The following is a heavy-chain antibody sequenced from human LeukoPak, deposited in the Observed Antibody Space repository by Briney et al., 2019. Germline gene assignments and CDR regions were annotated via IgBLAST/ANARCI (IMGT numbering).Heavy chain of an antibody. J-gene: IGHJ4*02. D-gene: IGHD5-18*01. V-gene: IGHV4-59*08. CDR1: GGSLSSYY. Sequence: SEILSLTCTVSGGSLSSYYWSWIRQPPREGLEWIGFIYYSGSTNQNPSLKSRVTMSVDTSKNQFFLRLSSVTAADTAVYYCASSSAMVTHSFDYWGQGTLVTVSS. CDR3: ASSSAMVTHSFDY. CDR2: IYYSGST.